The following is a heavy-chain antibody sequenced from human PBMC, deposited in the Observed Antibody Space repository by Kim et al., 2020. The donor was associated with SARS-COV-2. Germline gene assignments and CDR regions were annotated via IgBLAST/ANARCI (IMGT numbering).Heavy chain of an antibody. V-gene: IGHV1-46*01. CDR1: GYTFTSYY. Sequence: ASVKVSCKASGYTFTSYYMHWVRQAPGQGLEWMGIINPSGGSTSYAQKFQGRVTMTRDTSTSTVYMELSSLRSEDTAVYYCARDRRIVVVPAAIYYYYGMDVWGQGTTVTVSS. CDR2: INPSGGST. D-gene: IGHD2-2*02. J-gene: IGHJ6*02. CDR3: ARDRRIVVVPAAIYYYYGMDV.